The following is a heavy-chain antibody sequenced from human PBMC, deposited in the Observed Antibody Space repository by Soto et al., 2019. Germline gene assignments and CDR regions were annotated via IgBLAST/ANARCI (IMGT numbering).Heavy chain of an antibody. V-gene: IGHV4-30-2*01. D-gene: IGHD3-10*01. J-gene: IGHJ5*02. CDR2: MYHSGTF. Sequence: PSEPLSLTCAVPGGSIGGVGYSWSWIRQPPGGGLEWIGYMYHSGTFLKSPSLKTRLTMSLNMSKNQFSLTLNSMTAADTAVYYCAIAQFYSGSGNYNNLRLDAWGQGIRVTVS. CDR1: GGSIGGVGYS. CDR3: AIAQFYSGSGNYNNLRLDA.